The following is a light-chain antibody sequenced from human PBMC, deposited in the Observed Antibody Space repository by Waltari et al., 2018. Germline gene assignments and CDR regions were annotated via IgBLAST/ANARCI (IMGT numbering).Light chain of an antibody. CDR3: QSYDSSLSDSYV. CDR1: SSNIGADYD. V-gene: IGLV1-40*01. Sequence: QSVLTQPPSVSGAPGQRVTISCTGSSSNIGADYDVHWYQHLPGTAPKLLIYGNNNRPSGVPDRFSGSKSGTSASLAITGLQAEDEADYFCQSYDSSLSDSYVFGTGTKVTVL. CDR2: GNN. J-gene: IGLJ1*01.